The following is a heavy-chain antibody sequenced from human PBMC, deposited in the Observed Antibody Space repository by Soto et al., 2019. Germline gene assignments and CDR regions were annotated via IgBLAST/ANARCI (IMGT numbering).Heavy chain of an antibody. Sequence: EVQLLESGGGLVQPGGSLRLSCAASGFTFSSYAMNWVRQAPGKGLEWVSVISGSGGSTYYADSVKGRFTIARDNSKNTLYLQMNSLRAEDTAVYYCAKRTVGWYFDLWGRGTLVTVSS. V-gene: IGHV3-23*01. D-gene: IGHD4-17*01. J-gene: IGHJ2*01. CDR3: AKRTVGWYFDL. CDR2: ISGSGGST. CDR1: GFTFSSYA.